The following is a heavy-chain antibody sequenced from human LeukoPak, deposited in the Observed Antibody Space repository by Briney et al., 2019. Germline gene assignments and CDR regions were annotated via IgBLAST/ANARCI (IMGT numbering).Heavy chain of an antibody. J-gene: IGHJ4*02. CDR3: ARDQAYCGGDCYFDF. CDR2: IYHSGST. Sequence: PSETLSLTCAVSDYSISSAYYWGWIRQPPGKGLEWIGSIYHSGSTDYNPSLKNRVTISVDTSKNQFSLKLRSVTAADTAVYYCARDQAYCGGDCYFDFWGQGTLVTVSS. V-gene: IGHV4-38-2*02. CDR1: DYSISSAYY. D-gene: IGHD2-21*02.